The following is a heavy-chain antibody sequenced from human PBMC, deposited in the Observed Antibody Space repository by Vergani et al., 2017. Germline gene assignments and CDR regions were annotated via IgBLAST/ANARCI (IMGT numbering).Heavy chain of an antibody. V-gene: IGHV4-59*01. CDR2: IYYSGST. CDR1: GGSISSYY. D-gene: IGHD2-15*01. Sequence: QVQLQESGPGLVKPSETLSLTCTVSGGSISSYYWSWIRQPPGKGLEWIWYIYYSGSTTYNPSLKSRVTISVDTSKNQFSLNLSSVTAADTSVYYCARDQGYCSGGSCYSYYYYGMDVWGQGTTVTGSS. J-gene: IGHJ6*02. CDR3: ARDQGYCSGGSCYSYYYYGMDV.